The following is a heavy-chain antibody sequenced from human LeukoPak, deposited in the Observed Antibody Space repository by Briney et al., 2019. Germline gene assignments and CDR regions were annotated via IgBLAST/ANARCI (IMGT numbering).Heavy chain of an antibody. Sequence: PGGSLRLSCAVSGYTFDDYAMDWVPQAPGKGLEWGVGTSRNSDSIGYADSVKGRFTISRDNAKNSLYLQMNSLRAEDTALYYCAKDIGGGTLSLHRSPVLDVWGKGTTVTISS. CDR3: AKDIGGGTLSLHRSPVLDV. CDR1: GYTFDDYA. J-gene: IGHJ6*04. D-gene: IGHD4-23*01. CDR2: TSRNSDSI. V-gene: IGHV3-9*01.